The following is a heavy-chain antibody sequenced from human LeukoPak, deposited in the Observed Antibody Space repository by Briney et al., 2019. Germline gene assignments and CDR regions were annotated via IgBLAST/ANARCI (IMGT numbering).Heavy chain of an antibody. Sequence: SVKVSCKASGGTFSSYAISWVRQAPGQGLEWMGRIIPIFGTANYAQKFQGGVTITTDESTSTAYMELSSLRSEDTAVYYCARDRERITMVRGVYDAFDIWGQGTMVTVSS. CDR3: ARDRERITMVRGVYDAFDI. J-gene: IGHJ3*02. CDR1: GGTFSSYA. V-gene: IGHV1-69*05. D-gene: IGHD3-10*01. CDR2: IIPIFGTA.